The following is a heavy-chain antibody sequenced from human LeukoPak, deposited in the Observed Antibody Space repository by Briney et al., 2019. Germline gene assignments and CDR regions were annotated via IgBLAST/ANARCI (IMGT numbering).Heavy chain of an antibody. CDR3: ARGGYGSQLPGDWFDP. CDR1: GGSISSSSYY. J-gene: IGHJ5*02. Sequence: KPSQTLSLTCTVSGGSISSSSYYWGWIRQPPGKGLEWIGSIYYSGSTYYNPSLKSRVTISVDTSKNQFSLKLSSVTAADTAVYYCARGGYGSQLPGDWFDPWGQGTLVTVSS. CDR2: IYYSGST. D-gene: IGHD2-2*01. V-gene: IGHV4-39*01.